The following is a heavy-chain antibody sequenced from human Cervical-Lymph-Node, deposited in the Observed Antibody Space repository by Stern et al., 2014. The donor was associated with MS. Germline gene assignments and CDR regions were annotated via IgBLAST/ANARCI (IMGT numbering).Heavy chain of an antibody. CDR1: GYTFTDFY. CDR3: ARDTPNDSSGFFRY. D-gene: IGHD3-22*01. CDR2: INPNSGGR. V-gene: IGHV1-2*06. Sequence: QVQLVQSGTEVRKPGASVKVSCKASGYTFTDFYIHWVRQAPGQGLEWMGRINPNSGGRNYARKFQGRVTVTRDTSISTAYMDLSRLRWNDTAVYYCARDTPNDSSGFFRYWGQGTLVTVSS. J-gene: IGHJ4*02.